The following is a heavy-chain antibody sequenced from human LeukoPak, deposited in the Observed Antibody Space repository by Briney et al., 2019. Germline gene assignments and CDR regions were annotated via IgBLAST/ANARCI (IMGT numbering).Heavy chain of an antibody. V-gene: IGHV3-7*01. J-gene: IGHJ4*02. CDR2: IKEDGSEK. D-gene: IGHD3-10*01. CDR1: GFTFRSEW. Sequence: PGESLRLSCAASGFTFRSEWMSWVRQAPGMGLEWVANIKEDGSEKYYVDSVKGRFTISRDNAKNSLYLQMNSLRAEDTAVYHCARYGSTMVRGFDYWGQGTLVTVSS. CDR3: ARYGSTMVRGFDY.